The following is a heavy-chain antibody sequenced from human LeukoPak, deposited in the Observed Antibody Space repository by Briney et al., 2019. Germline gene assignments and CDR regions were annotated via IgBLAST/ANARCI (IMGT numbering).Heavy chain of an antibody. CDR2: FDPKDGET. D-gene: IGHD6-25*01. CDR3: VTELAPAWFDP. V-gene: IGHV1-24*01. Sequence: ASVKVSCKVSGCTLTELSMHWVRQAPGKGLEWMGGFDPKDGETIYAQKFQGRVTMTEDTSTDTAYVELSSLRSEDTAVYYCVTELAPAWFDPWGQGTLVTVSS. J-gene: IGHJ5*02. CDR1: GCTLTELS.